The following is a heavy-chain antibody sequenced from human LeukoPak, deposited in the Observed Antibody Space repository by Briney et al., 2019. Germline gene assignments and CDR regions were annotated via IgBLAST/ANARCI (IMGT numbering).Heavy chain of an antibody. Sequence: PGGSLRLSCAASGFTFSIYSMSWVRQAPGKGLEWVSYISSSSSTIYYADSVKGRFTISRDNAKNSLYLQMNSLRAEDTAVYYCARAYGDYYDYWGQGTLVTVSS. CDR1: GFTFSIYS. CDR2: ISSSSSTI. D-gene: IGHD4-17*01. J-gene: IGHJ4*02. V-gene: IGHV3-48*04. CDR3: ARAYGDYYDY.